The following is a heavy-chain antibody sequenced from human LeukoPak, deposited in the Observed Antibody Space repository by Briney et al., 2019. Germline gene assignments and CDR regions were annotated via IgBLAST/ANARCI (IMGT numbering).Heavy chain of an antibody. CDR3: ASGDYGDYGYFDY. D-gene: IGHD4-17*01. J-gene: IGHJ4*02. Sequence: GGSLRLSCAASGFTFSSYAMSWVRQAPGKGLEWVSAISGSGGSTYYADSVRGRFTISRDNSKNTLYLQMNSLRAEDTAVYYCASGDYGDYGYFDYWGQGTLVTVSS. V-gene: IGHV3-23*01. CDR1: GFTFSSYA. CDR2: ISGSGGST.